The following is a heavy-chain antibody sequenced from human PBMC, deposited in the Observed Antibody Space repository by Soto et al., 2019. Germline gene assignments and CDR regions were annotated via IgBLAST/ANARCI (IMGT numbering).Heavy chain of an antibody. J-gene: IGHJ4*02. CDR3: ARDRGGDHDY. V-gene: IGHV4-59*01. Sequence: QVQLQESGPGLVKPSETLSLTYTVSGGSISSYYWSWIRQPPGKGLEWIGYIYYSGSTNYNPSLKSRVTISVDTSKNQFSLKLSSVTAADTAVYYCARDRGGDHDYWGQGTLVTVSS. D-gene: IGHD4-17*01. CDR2: IYYSGST. CDR1: GGSISSYY.